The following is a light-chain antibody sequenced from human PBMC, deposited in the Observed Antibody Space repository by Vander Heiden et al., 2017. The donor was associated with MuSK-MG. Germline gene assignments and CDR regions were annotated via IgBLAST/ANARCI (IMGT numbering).Light chain of an antibody. Sequence: AIRMTQSPSSFSASTGDRVTITCRASQGISSYLAWYQQKPGKAPKLLIYAASTLQSGVPSRFSGSGYGTDFTLTISCLQSEDFATYYCQQDDSYPEYTFGHGTKVDIK. CDR1: QGISSY. V-gene: IGKV1-8*01. CDR2: AAS. J-gene: IGKJ3*01. CDR3: QQDDSYPEYT.